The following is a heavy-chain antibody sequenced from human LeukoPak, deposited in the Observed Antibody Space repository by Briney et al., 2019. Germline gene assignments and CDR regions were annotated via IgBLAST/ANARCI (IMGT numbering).Heavy chain of an antibody. V-gene: IGHV3-11*01. CDR2: ISSSGSTI. CDR3: ANEYSKGDV. CDR1: GFTFSDYY. J-gene: IGHJ3*01. D-gene: IGHD4-11*01. Sequence: GGSLRLSCAASGFTFSDYYMSWIRQAPGKGLEWVSYISSSGSTIYYADSVKGRFTISRDNSKNTLYLQMNSLRAEDAAVYYCANEYSKGDVWGQGTMVTVSS.